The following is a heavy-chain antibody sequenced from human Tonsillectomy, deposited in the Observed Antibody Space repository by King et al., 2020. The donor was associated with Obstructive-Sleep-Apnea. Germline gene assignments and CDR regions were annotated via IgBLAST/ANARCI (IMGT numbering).Heavy chain of an antibody. Sequence: VQLQESGPGLVKPSETLSLTCTLSGGSISTYYWSWIRQPPGKGLEWIGYIYYNGFTNYNPSLKSRVTISLDSSKNQFSLNLTSVTPADTAMDFCARDSGYYNSLISMLIYYFDFWRQGPLVPVS. V-gene: IGHV4-59*01. J-gene: IGHJ4*02. CDR2: IYYNGFT. CDR3: ARDSGYYNSLISMLIYYFDF. CDR1: GGSISTYY. D-gene: IGHD3-9*01.